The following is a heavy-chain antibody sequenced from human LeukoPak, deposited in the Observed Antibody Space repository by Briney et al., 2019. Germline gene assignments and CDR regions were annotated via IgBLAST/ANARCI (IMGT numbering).Heavy chain of an antibody. Sequence: ASVKVSCKASGYTFTGYFIHWVRQAPGQGFEWMGCINPNTGDTNYPQKFQGRVTMTRDTSISTAYMELSRLRSDDTAVSFCARDVKAAIIFDYWGQGTLVTVSS. D-gene: IGHD2-2*02. CDR1: GYTFTGYF. V-gene: IGHV1-2*02. CDR3: ARDVKAAIIFDY. CDR2: INPNTGDT. J-gene: IGHJ4*02.